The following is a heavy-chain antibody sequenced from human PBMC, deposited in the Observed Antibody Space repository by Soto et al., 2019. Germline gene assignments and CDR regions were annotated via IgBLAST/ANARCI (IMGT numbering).Heavy chain of an antibody. V-gene: IGHV1-46*01. CDR1: GYTFTSYY. Sequence: ASVKVSCKASGYTFTSYYMHWVRQAPGQGLEWMGIINPSGGSTSYAQKFQGRVTMTRDTSTSTVYMELSSLRSEDTAVYYCARDQRITMIASPGYYFDYWGQGTLVTVSS. D-gene: IGHD3-22*01. CDR2: INPSGGST. CDR3: ARDQRITMIASPGYYFDY. J-gene: IGHJ4*02.